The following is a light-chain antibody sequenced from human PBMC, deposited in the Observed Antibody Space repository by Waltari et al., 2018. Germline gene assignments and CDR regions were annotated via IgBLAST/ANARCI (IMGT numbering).Light chain of an antibody. CDR1: QRINND. J-gene: IGKJ2*01. Sequence: DIQMPQSPSSLSESVGDSVTIDCRESQRINNDLNWYQQKPGKAPNLLIYAASSLHSGVPSRFSGSVSGTDFTLTISRLQADDVATYYCQQSRRTPQDAFGQGTKLEIK. CDR2: AAS. CDR3: QQSRRTPQDA. V-gene: IGKV1-39*01.